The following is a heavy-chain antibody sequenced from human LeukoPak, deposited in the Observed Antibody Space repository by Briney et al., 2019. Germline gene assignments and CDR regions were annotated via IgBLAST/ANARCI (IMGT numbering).Heavy chain of an antibody. CDR3: TVELEVRGIDY. D-gene: IGHD1-7*01. J-gene: IGHJ4*02. Sequence: GESLKLSCAASGFTFSGSAVHWVRLASGKGLEWVGRIRSKANNYATTYAASVRGRFTISRDDSKNTAYLQMNSLRTEDTVVYYCTVELEVRGIDYWGQGTLVTVSS. CDR1: GFTFSGSA. V-gene: IGHV3-73*01. CDR2: IRSKANNYAT.